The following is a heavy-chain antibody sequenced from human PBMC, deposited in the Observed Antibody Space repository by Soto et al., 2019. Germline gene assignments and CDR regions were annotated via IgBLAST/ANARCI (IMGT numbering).Heavy chain of an antibody. CDR2: INAGNGNT. CDR3: ASSYSNYALTDYNFYGMDV. V-gene: IGHV1-3*01. D-gene: IGHD4-4*01. Sequence: QVQLVQSGAEVKKPGASVKVSCKASGYTFTSYAMHWVRQAPGQRLEWMGWINAGNGNTKYSQKFQGRVTITRDTSASTPYMELSSLRSEDTAVYYCASSYSNYALTDYNFYGMDVWGEGTTVTVSS. CDR1: GYTFTSYA. J-gene: IGHJ6*04.